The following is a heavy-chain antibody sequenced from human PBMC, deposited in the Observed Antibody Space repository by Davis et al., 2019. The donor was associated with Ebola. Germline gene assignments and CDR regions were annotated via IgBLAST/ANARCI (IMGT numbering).Heavy chain of an antibody. Sequence: PGGPLRPPCAASGFILSLYSVNWARKAPGKGHEWISHILGTGITKYADSVKGRFTISREEAQNSVVLEMNSLRDEDTAVYYCARDGVGASPGDAFDMWGQGTMVTVSS. CDR3: ARDGVGASPGDAFDM. D-gene: IGHD1-26*01. CDR1: GFILSLYS. CDR2: ILGTGIT. V-gene: IGHV3-48*02. J-gene: IGHJ3*02.